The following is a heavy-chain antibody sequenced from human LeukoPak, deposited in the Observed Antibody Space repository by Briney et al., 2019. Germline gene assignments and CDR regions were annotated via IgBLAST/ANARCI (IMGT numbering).Heavy chain of an antibody. CDR3: ARHKGSSWLDAFDI. V-gene: IGHV4-59*08. CDR2: IYYSGST. J-gene: IGHJ3*02. CDR1: GGSISSYY. Sequence: SETLSLTCTVSGGSISSYYWSWIRQPPGKGLEWIGYIYYSGSTNYNPSLKSRVTISVDTSKNQFSLKLNSVTAADTAVYYCARHKGSSWLDAFDIWGQGTMVTVSP. D-gene: IGHD6-13*01.